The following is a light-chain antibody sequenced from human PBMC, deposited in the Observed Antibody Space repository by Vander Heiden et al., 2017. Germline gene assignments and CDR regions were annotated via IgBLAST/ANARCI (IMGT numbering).Light chain of an antibody. CDR1: SSGIDGYDS. J-gene: IGLJ3*02. Sequence: QSALTQPASASGSPGQSITISCAGTSSGIDGYDSVSWYQQHPGKAPKLMIYDVTRRPSGVSNRVSASKSGDTASLTISGLQAEDEADYYCSSYTNSSTRVFGGGTKLTVL. CDR3: SSYTNSSTRV. V-gene: IGLV2-14*03. CDR2: DVT.